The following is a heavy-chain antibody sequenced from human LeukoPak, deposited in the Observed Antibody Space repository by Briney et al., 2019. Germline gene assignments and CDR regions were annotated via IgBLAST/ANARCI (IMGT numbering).Heavy chain of an antibody. CDR1: GYTFTAYY. CDR3: ARDSGRPTGNYWYFDL. J-gene: IGHJ2*01. Sequence: GASVKVSCKASGYTFTAYYMHWLRQAPGQGLEGMGWIDPRSGGTNYAQNFQGRVTMTRDTSISTAYMEVSRLRYADTAVYYCARDSGRPTGNYWYFDLWGRGTLVTVSS. CDR2: IDPRSGGT. D-gene: IGHD2-8*02. V-gene: IGHV1-2*02.